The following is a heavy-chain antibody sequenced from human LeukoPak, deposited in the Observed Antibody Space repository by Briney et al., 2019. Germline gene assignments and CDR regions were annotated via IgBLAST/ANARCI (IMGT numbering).Heavy chain of an antibody. D-gene: IGHD3-3*01. V-gene: IGHV3-21*01. CDR1: GFTFSSYS. CDR2: ISSSSSYI. Sequence: PGGSLRLSCAASGFTFSSYSMNWVRQAPGKGLEWVSSISSSSSYIYYADSVKGRFTISRDNAKNSLYLQMNSLRAEDTAVYYCARDKSPYYDFWSGYYTGEAYYGMDVWGQGTTVTVSS. J-gene: IGHJ6*02. CDR3: ARDKSPYYDFWSGYYTGEAYYGMDV.